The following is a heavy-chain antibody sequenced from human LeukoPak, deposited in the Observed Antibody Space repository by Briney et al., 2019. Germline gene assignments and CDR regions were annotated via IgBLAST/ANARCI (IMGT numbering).Heavy chain of an antibody. Sequence: GGSLRLSCAAPGFMFHDYAIHWVRQAPGKGLEWVSLISGDGGSTFYADSVKGRFTISRDNSKNSLYLQMNSLRSDDTALYYCARESESSGWYDYWGQGTLVTVS. CDR2: ISGDGGST. CDR3: ARESESSGWYDY. J-gene: IGHJ4*02. D-gene: IGHD6-19*01. V-gene: IGHV3-43*02. CDR1: GFMFHDYA.